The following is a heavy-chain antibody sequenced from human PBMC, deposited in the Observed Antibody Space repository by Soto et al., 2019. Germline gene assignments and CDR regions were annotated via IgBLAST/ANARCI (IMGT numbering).Heavy chain of an antibody. CDR3: LASYLGH. V-gene: IGHV3-15*04. D-gene: IGHD2-21*01. CDR1: GFTFSDTW. CDR2: FESKNDGGTT. J-gene: IGHJ4*02. Sequence: EVQLVESGGGLVKTGGSLRLACAASGFTFSDTWMIWVRQAPGKGLEWVGRFESKNDGGTTDYAAAVKGRFTISRDESKNMVYQEMNGLKTEDTAVYYCLASYLGHWGQGTLVTVSS.